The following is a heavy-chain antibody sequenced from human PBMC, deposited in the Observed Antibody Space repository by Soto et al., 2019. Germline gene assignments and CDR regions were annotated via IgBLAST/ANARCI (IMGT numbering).Heavy chain of an antibody. J-gene: IGHJ5*02. D-gene: IGHD4-17*01. V-gene: IGHV4-4*07. CDR2: IYTTRSP. CDR3: ARSPAYGDYANLDT. CDR1: GDSVSKYY. Sequence: WETLSLTSTVSGDSVSKYYWNWIRQPAGKGLEWIGRIYTTRSPNYNPSLKSRVTMSVDTSKNQFSLKLNLSSVTAADTAVYYCARSPAYGDYANLDTWGQGTLVTVSS.